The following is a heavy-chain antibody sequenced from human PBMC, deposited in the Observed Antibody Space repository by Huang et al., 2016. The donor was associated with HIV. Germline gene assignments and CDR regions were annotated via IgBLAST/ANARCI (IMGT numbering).Heavy chain of an antibody. J-gene: IGHJ6*04. CDR1: GFTFSSYG. V-gene: IGHV3-30*18. Sequence: QVQLVESGGGVVQPGRSLRLSCAASGFTFSSYGMHWVRQAPGKGLEGGAVISYDKSNKYYADSVKGRLTIARDNSKNTLYLQINSLTTEDTAVYYCAKGGRAAAVMDVWGKGTTVTVSS. CDR2: ISYDKSNK. CDR3: AKGGRAAAVMDV. D-gene: IGHD6-13*01.